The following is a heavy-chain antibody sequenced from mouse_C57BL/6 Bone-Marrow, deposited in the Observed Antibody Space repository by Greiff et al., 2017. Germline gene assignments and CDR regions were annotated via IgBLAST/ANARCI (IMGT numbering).Heavy chain of an antibody. CDR3: ASIYPFYAMDY. V-gene: IGHV1-81*01. CDR1: GYTFTSSG. D-gene: IGHD1-1*01. CDR2: IYPRSGNT. J-gene: IGHJ4*01. Sequence: QVQLQQSGAELARPGASVKLSCKASGYTFTSSGISWVKQRTGQGLEWIGEIYPRSGNTYYNEKFKGKATLTADKSSSTAYMELRSLTSEDSAVFFCASIYPFYAMDYWGQGTSVTVSS.